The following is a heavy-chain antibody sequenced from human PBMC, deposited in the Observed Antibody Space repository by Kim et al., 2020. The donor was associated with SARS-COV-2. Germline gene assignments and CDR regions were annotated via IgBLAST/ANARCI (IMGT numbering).Heavy chain of an antibody. Sequence: GGSLRLSCAASGFTFSSYSMNWVRQAPGKGLEWVSSISSSSSYIYYADSVKGRFTISRDNAKNSLYLQMNSLRAEDTAVYYCARDRVIMSGIVVPAAMPDSWFDPWGQGTLVTVSS. CDR2: ISSSSSYI. CDR3: ARDRVIMSGIVVPAAMPDSWFDP. V-gene: IGHV3-21*01. CDR1: GFTFSSYS. D-gene: IGHD2-2*01. J-gene: IGHJ5*02.